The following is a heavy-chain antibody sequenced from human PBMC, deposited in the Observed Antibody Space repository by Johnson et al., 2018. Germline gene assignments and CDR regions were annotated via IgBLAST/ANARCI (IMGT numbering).Heavy chain of an antibody. CDR1: GFTFSSYG. Sequence: QVQLVESGGGVVQPGRSLRLSCAASGFTFSSYGMHWVRQAPGNGLEWVAVISYDGSNKYYADSVKGRFTISRDNSKNTLYLQMNSLRAEDTAVYYCAKDELPYYDSSGYYYAEYFQHWGQGTLVTVSS. V-gene: IGHV3-30*18. CDR2: ISYDGSNK. J-gene: IGHJ1*01. D-gene: IGHD3-22*01. CDR3: AKDELPYYDSSGYYYAEYFQH.